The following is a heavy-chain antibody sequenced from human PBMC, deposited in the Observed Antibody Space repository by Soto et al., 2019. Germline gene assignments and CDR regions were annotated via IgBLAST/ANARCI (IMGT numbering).Heavy chain of an antibody. Sequence: SVKVSCKASGGTFSSYAISWVRQAPGQGLEWMGGIIPIFGTANYAQKFQGRVTITADESTSTAYMELSSLRSEDTAVYYCARVFAPEYGYYYGMDVWGQGTTVTVSS. J-gene: IGHJ6*02. CDR3: ARVFAPEYGYYYGMDV. V-gene: IGHV1-69*13. CDR2: IIPIFGTA. CDR1: GGTFSSYA. D-gene: IGHD4-17*01.